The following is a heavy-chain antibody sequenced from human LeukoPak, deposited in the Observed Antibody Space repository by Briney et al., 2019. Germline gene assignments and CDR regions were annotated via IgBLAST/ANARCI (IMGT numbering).Heavy chain of an antibody. CDR3: ARSTPASGADYYYGMDV. CDR1: GGSFSGYY. V-gene: IGHV4-34*01. D-gene: IGHD3-10*01. CDR2: INHSGST. Sequence: SETLSLTCAVYGGSFSGYYWSWIRQPPGKGLEWIGEINHSGSTNYNPSLKSRVTISVDRSKNQFSLKLSSVTAADTAVYYCARSTPASGADYYYGMDVWGQGTTVTVSS. J-gene: IGHJ6*02.